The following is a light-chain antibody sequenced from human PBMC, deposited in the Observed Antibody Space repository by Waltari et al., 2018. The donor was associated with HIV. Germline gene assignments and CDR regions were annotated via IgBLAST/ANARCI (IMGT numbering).Light chain of an antibody. CDR1: QSVSSN. CDR3: QQYDNWPPRT. Sequence: EIVMTQSPATLSVSPGERATLSCRASQSVSSNLAWYQQKPGQAPRLFIYGASTRATGIPARFIGSGSGTEFTLTISSLQSEDFAVYYCQQYDNWPPRTFGQGTKVEIK. V-gene: IGKV3-15*01. J-gene: IGKJ1*01. CDR2: GAS.